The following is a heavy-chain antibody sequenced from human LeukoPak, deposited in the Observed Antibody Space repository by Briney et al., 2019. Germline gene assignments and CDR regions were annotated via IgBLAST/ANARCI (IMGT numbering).Heavy chain of an antibody. V-gene: IGHV3-49*03. CDR1: GFTFGDYA. Sequence: GGSLRLSCTASGFTFGDYAMSWFRQAPGKGLEWVGFIRSKAYGGTTEYAASVKSRFTISRDDSKSIAYLQMNSLKTEDTAVYYCTRGGMTTVVTGWFPPPGHFDYWGQGTLVTVSS. D-gene: IGHD4-23*01. J-gene: IGHJ4*02. CDR3: TRGGMTTVVTGWFPPPGHFDY. CDR2: IRSKAYGGTT.